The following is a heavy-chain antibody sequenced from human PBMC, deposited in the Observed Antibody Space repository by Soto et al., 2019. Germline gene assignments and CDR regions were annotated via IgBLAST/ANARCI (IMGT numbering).Heavy chain of an antibody. V-gene: IGHV1-18*01. Sequence: QVQLVQSGAEVKKPGASVKVSCKASGYTFTSYGISWVRQAPGQGREWRGWISAYNGNTNYAQKLQGRVTMTTDTSTSTAYMELRSLRSDDTAVYYCARDGVDTATGYYYGMDVWGQGTTVTVSS. CDR3: ARDGVDTATGYYYGMDV. CDR2: ISAYNGNT. J-gene: IGHJ6*02. CDR1: GYTFTSYG. D-gene: IGHD5-18*01.